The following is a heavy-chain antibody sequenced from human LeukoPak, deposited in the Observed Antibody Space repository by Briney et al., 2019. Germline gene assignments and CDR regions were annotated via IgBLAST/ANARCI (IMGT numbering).Heavy chain of an antibody. CDR2: INPNSGGT. CDR3: ARGGLPIYYYYIDV. Sequence: ASVKVSCKASGYSFTGYYMHWVRQAPGQGLEWMGWINPNSGGTNYAQKFQGRVTMTRDTSINTAYMELSRLRSDDTAVYYCARGGLPIYYYYIDVWGKGTTVTVSS. D-gene: IGHD3-16*01. J-gene: IGHJ6*03. CDR1: GYSFTGYY. V-gene: IGHV1-2*02.